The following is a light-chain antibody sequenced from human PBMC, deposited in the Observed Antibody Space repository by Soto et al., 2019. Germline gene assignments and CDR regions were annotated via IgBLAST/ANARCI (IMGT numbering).Light chain of an antibody. J-gene: IGLJ3*02. Sequence: QSALTQPPSASGSPGQSVAISCTGTSSDVGGYNYVSWYQQHPGKAPKLMIYGNDQRPSGVPDRFSGSKSGTSASLAISGVRSEDEADYYCAAWDNSLSGRLFGGGTKLTVL. CDR3: AAWDNSLSGRL. V-gene: IGLV2-8*01. CDR2: GND. CDR1: SSDVGGYNY.